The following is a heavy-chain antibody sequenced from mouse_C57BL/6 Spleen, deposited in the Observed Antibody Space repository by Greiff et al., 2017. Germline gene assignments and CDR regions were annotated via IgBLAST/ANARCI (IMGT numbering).Heavy chain of an antibody. Sequence: EVKLMESGGGLVKPGGSLKLSCAASGFTFSDYGMHWVRQAPEKGLEWVAYISSGSSTIYYADTVKGRFTISRDNAKNTLFLQMTSLRSEDTAMHYCARRGVVAMDYWGQGTSVTVSS. J-gene: IGHJ4*01. V-gene: IGHV5-17*01. CDR3: ARRGVVAMDY. D-gene: IGHD1-1*01. CDR1: GFTFSDYG. CDR2: ISSGSSTI.